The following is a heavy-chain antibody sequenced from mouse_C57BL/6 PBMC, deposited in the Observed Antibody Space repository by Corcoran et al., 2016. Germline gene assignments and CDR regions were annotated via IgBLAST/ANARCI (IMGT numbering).Heavy chain of an antibody. CDR2: IYPGSGST. D-gene: IGHD1-1*01. CDR1: GYTFTSYW. V-gene: IGHV1-55*01. J-gene: IGHJ1*03. CDR3: AHYYGSSHGYFDV. Sequence: QVQLQQPGAELVKPGPSVKMSCKAFGYTFTSYWITWVKQRPGQGLGWIGDIYPGSGSTNYNEKFKSKATLTVDTSSSTAYMQLSSLTSEDSAVYYCAHYYGSSHGYFDVCGTGTTVTVS.